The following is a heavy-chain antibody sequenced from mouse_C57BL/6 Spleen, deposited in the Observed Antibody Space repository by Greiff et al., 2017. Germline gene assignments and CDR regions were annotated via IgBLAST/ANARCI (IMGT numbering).Heavy chain of an antibody. D-gene: IGHD1-1*01. V-gene: IGHV5-17*01. Sequence: EVQVVEPGGGLVKPGGSLKLSCAASGFTFSDYGMHWVRQAPEKGLEWVAYISSGSSTIYYADTVKGRFTISRDNAKNTLFLQMTSLRSEDTAMYYCARPSVAPLDYWGQGTTLTVSS. CDR1: GFTFSDYG. CDR2: ISSGSSTI. CDR3: ARPSVAPLDY. J-gene: IGHJ2*01.